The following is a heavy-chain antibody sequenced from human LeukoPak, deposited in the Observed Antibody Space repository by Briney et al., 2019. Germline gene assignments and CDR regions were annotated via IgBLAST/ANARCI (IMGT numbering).Heavy chain of an antibody. CDR1: GFTFSSYW. Sequence: GGSLRLSRAASGFTFSSYWMSWVRQAPGKGLKWVANIKQDGSEKYYVDSVKGRFTISRDNAKNSLYLQMNSLRAEDTAVYYCARASIAAGPYYFDSWGQGTLVTVSS. D-gene: IGHD6-13*01. V-gene: IGHV3-7*04. J-gene: IGHJ4*02. CDR3: ARASIAAGPYYFDS. CDR2: IKQDGSEK.